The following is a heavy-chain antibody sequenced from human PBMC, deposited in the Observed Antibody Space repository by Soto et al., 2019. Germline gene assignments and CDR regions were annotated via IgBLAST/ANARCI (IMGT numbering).Heavy chain of an antibody. CDR1: GYTFTSYY. J-gene: IGHJ4*02. Sequence: QVQLVQSGAEVKKPGASVKVSCKASGYTFTSYYMHWVRQAPGQGLEWMGIINPSGGSTSYAQKFQGRVTMTRDTSTSTVYMELSSLRSEDTAVYYCARAGRGDSLAYYYGSGSLFYYWGQGTLVTVSS. V-gene: IGHV1-46*01. D-gene: IGHD3-10*01. CDR2: INPSGGST. CDR3: ARAGRGDSLAYYYGSGSLFYY.